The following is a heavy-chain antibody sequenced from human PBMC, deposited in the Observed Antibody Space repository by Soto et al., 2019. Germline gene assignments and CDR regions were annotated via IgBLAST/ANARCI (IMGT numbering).Heavy chain of an antibody. Sequence: LRLSCAASGFTFSSYGMHWVRQAPGKGLEWVAVISYDGSNKYYADSVKGRFTISRDNSKNTLYLQMNSLRAEDTAVYYCAKGWVVTAIHYGMDVWGQGTTVTVSS. J-gene: IGHJ6*02. CDR3: AKGWVVTAIHYGMDV. CDR2: ISYDGSNK. V-gene: IGHV3-30*18. D-gene: IGHD2-21*02. CDR1: GFTFSSYG.